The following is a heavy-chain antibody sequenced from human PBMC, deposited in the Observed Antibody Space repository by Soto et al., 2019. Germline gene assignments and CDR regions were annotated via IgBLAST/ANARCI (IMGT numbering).Heavy chain of an antibody. V-gene: IGHV3-9*01. CDR3: VKDMEFGDTSQFDAFDM. CDR2: ISANRGDI. CDR1: GFRFGNYA. D-gene: IGHD3-10*01. Sequence: EVQLVESGGGLVKPGRSLRLSCAASGFRFGNYAMHWVRQGPGKGLEWVAGISANRGDIGYADSLKGRVTVSRDNAKNFLYLQMNSLRLEDTALYYCVKDMEFGDTSQFDAFDMWGQGTMVTVSS. J-gene: IGHJ3*02.